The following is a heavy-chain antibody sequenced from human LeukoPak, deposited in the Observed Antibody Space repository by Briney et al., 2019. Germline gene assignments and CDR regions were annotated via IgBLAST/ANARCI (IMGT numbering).Heavy chain of an antibody. CDR1: GYSFNTYW. J-gene: IGHJ5*02. V-gene: IGHV5-51*01. Sequence: GESLKISCKGSGYSFNTYWIGWVRQMPGKGLEWMGIIYPGDSDTIYSPSFEGRVTISADKSISTAYLEWSSLKASDTAMYYCAIFDFLFGEIDNWFDPWGQGTQVTVSS. CDR3: AIFDFLFGEIDNWFDP. D-gene: IGHD3-16*01. CDR2: IYPGDSDT.